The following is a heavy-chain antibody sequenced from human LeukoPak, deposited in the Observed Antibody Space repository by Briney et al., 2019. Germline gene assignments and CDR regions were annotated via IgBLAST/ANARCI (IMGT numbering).Heavy chain of an antibody. J-gene: IGHJ1*01. CDR2: IYYSGST. D-gene: IGHD3/OR15-3a*01. CDR3: ARLFGLDTAYSGYFQH. V-gene: IGHV4-39*01. CDR1: GGSISSYY. Sequence: SETLSLTCSVSGGSISSYYWSWIRQPPGKGLDWIGSIYYSGSTYYNLSLKSRVTISVDTSKNQFSLKLTSVTAADTAVYYCARLFGLDTAYSGYFQHWGQGTLVTVSS.